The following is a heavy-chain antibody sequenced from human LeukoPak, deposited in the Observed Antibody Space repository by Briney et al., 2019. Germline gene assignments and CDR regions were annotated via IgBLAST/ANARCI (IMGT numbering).Heavy chain of an antibody. V-gene: IGHV3-21*01. J-gene: IGHJ4*02. D-gene: IGHD5-18*01. CDR1: GFTLSSHS. Sequence: PGGSLRLPCAASGFTLSSHSMNWVRQAPGKGLEWVSSISSSSSYFYYADSVKGRFTISRDNAKNSLYLQMNSLRAEDTAVYYCARGAYIYGYIFDYWGQGTLVTVSS. CDR2: ISSSSSYF. CDR3: ARGAYIYGYIFDY.